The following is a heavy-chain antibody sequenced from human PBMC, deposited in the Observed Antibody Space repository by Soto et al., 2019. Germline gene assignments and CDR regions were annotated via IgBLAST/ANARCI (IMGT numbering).Heavy chain of an antibody. V-gene: IGHV3-23*01. Sequence: AGGSLRLSCAASGFTFSSYAMSWVRQAPGKGLEWVSAISGSGGSTYYADSVKGRFTISRDNSKNTLYLQMNSLRAEDTAVYYCAKDHNPIAVADPFDYWGQGTLVTVSS. CDR3: AKDHNPIAVADPFDY. D-gene: IGHD6-19*01. J-gene: IGHJ4*02. CDR2: ISGSGGST. CDR1: GFTFSSYA.